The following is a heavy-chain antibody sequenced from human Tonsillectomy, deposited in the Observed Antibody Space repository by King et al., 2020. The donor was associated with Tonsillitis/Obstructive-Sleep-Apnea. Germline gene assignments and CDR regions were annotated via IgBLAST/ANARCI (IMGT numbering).Heavy chain of an antibody. CDR1: GFTVSSNY. D-gene: IGHD4-11*01. V-gene: IGHV3-66*01. Sequence: VQLVESGGGLVQPGGSLRLSCAASGFTVSSNYMSWVRQAPGKGLEWVSVIYSGGSTYYADSVKGRFTISRDNSKNTLYLQMNSLRAEDTAVYYCARVAPTVITSGDYWGQGTLVTVSS. CDR2: IYSGGST. J-gene: IGHJ4*02. CDR3: ARVAPTVITSGDY.